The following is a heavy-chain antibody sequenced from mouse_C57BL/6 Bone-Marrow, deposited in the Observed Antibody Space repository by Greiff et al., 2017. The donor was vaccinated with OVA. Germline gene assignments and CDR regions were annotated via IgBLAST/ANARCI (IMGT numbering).Heavy chain of an antibody. V-gene: IGHV14-4*01. CDR1: GFNIKDDY. D-gene: IGHD2-1*01. CDR2: IGPENGGT. CDR3: TTSGGNFFDY. Sequence: EVQLQQSGAELVRPGASVKLSCTASGFNIKDDYMHWVKQRPEQGLEWIGWIGPENGGTESASKFPGKATMTADTSSNTAYLQLSSLTSEDSAVYYCTTSGGNFFDYWGQGTTLTVSS. J-gene: IGHJ2*01.